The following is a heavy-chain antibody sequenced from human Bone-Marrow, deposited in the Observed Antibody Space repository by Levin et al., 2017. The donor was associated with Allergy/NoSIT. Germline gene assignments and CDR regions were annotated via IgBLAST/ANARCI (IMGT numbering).Heavy chain of an antibody. CDR1: GDSMRSYY. V-gene: IGHV4-59*08. Sequence: PSETLSLTCSVSGDSMRSYYWSWIRQPPGKGLEWIGYIDDSGSTTYNPSLKSRVTMSVETYDKKFSLRLNSVTAADTAAYYCARRGTYYDANGYYRAFDYWGQGTLVTVSS. J-gene: IGHJ4*02. CDR3: ARRGTYYDANGYYRAFDY. D-gene: IGHD3-22*01. CDR2: IDDSGST.